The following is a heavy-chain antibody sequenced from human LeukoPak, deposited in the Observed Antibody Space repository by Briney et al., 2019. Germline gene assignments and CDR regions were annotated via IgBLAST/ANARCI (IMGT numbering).Heavy chain of an antibody. J-gene: IGHJ6*02. CDR2: ISYSSSYI. V-gene: IGHV3-21*01. CDR1: GYTFSTYS. CDR3: ARITLQGPYVMDV. D-gene: IGHD3-16*01. Sequence: GGSLRLSCVVSGYTFSTYSMDWVRQAPGKGLEWVSSISYSSSYIFYTDSVKGRFIISRDDDKHSLFLQMNSLRAEDTAVYYCARITLQGPYVMDVWGQGTTVTVSS.